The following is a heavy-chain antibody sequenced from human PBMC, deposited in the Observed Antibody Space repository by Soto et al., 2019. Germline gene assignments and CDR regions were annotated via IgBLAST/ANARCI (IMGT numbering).Heavy chain of an antibody. CDR2: ISKDGSTK. D-gene: IGHD3-22*01. J-gene: IGHJ4*02. CDR3: GKETHSSGYGSYFDY. CDR1: GFTFSSYG. V-gene: IGHV3-30*18. Sequence: GGSLRLSCAASGFTFSSYGMHWVRQAPGKGLEWVAVISKDGSTKYDADSVKGRFTISRDNSKNTLYLQMNSLRAEDTAVYYWGKETHSSGYGSYFDYWGQGTLVTVSS.